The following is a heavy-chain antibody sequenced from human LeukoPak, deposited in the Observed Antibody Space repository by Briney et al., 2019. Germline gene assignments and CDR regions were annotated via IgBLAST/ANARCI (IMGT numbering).Heavy chain of an antibody. CDR2: IRGDGYDT. CDR3: ASDRVLGSGSLDN. CDR1: GFSFSDFW. D-gene: IGHD3-10*01. J-gene: IGHJ4*02. V-gene: IGHV3-74*01. Sequence: GGSLRLSCAASGFSFSDFWMHWVRQTPGKGLVWVSRIRGDGYDTNYADSVEGRFTISRDNARHTLYLQMNSLRADNTAVYYCASDRVLGSGSLDNWGQGTLVTVSS.